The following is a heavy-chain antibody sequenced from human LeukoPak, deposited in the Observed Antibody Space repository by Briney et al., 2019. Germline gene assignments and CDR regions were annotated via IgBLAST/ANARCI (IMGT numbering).Heavy chain of an antibody. V-gene: IGHV1-18*01. D-gene: IGHD3-3*01. CDR2: ISAYNGNT. Sequence: ASVKVSCKASGYTFTSCAISWVRQAPGQGLEWMGWISAYNGNTNYAQKLQGRVTMTTDTSTSTAYMELRSLRSDDTAVYYCARVESGGGAVYWGQGTLVTVSS. CDR3: ARVESGGGAVY. CDR1: GYTFTSCA. J-gene: IGHJ4*02.